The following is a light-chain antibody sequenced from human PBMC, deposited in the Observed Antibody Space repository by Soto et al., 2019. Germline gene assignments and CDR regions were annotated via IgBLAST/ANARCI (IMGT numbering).Light chain of an antibody. Sequence: QSVLTQPASVSGSPGQSITISCTGTSIDVGGYNFVSWYQHHPGKAPKLMIYDVTNRPSGVSNRFSGSKSGNTASLTISGLQAEDEADYYCSSYTRTSTLVVFGGGTKLTVL. CDR1: SIDVGGYNF. CDR2: DVT. CDR3: SSYTRTSTLVV. V-gene: IGLV2-14*03. J-gene: IGLJ2*01.